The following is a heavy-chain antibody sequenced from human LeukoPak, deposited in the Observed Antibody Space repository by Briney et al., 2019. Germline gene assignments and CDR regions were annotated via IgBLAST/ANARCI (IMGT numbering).Heavy chain of an antibody. CDR1: GYTFTSYG. Sequence: ASVKVSCKASGYTFTSYGISWVRLAPGQGLEWMGWISAYNGNTNYAQKLQGRVTMTTDTSTSTAYMELRSLRSDDTAVYYCARAPRGAITMVRGAGPLFDYWGQGTLVTVSS. CDR3: ARAPRGAITMVRGAGPLFDY. D-gene: IGHD3-10*01. J-gene: IGHJ4*02. V-gene: IGHV1-18*01. CDR2: ISAYNGNT.